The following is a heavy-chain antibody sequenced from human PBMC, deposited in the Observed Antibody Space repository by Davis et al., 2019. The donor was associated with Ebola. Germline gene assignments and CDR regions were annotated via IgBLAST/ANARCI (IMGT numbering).Heavy chain of an antibody. CDR3: ASGIAVAGANGYDAFDI. Sequence: ASVKVSCKASGYTFTGYYMHWVRQAPGQGLEWMGRINPNSGGTNYAQKFQGRVTMTRDTSISTAYMELSRLRSEDTAMYYCASGIAVAGANGYDAFDIWGQGTMVTVSS. V-gene: IGHV1-2*06. CDR2: INPNSGGT. D-gene: IGHD6-19*01. J-gene: IGHJ3*02. CDR1: GYTFTGYY.